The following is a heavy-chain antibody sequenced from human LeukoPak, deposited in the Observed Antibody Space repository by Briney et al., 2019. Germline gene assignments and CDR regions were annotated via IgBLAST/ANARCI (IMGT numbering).Heavy chain of an antibody. CDR1: GGSISGYY. Sequence: PSEALSLTCTVSGGSISGYYWSWIRQPPGKGLVWIGYIYYSGSTNYNPSLKSRVTISLDTSKNQFSLKLSSVTAADTAVYYYARVLTYGSRTYYFDYWGQGTLVTVSS. D-gene: IGHD3-10*01. CDR2: IYYSGST. J-gene: IGHJ4*02. V-gene: IGHV4-59*01. CDR3: ARVLTYGSRTYYFDY.